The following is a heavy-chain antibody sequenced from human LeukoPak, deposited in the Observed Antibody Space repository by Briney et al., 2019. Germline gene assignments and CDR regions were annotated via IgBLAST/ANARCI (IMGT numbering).Heavy chain of an antibody. CDR2: ISAYNGNT. CDR3: ARDCVGGLLRYFDWQTPSMNWFDP. D-gene: IGHD3-9*01. J-gene: IGHJ5*02. Sequence: ASVKVSCKTSGYTFTGYYIHWVRQAPGQGLEWMGWISAYNGNTNYAQKLQGRVTMTTDTSTSTAYMELRSLRSDDTAVYYCARDCVGGLLRYFDWQTPSMNWFDPWGQGTLVTVSS. CDR1: GYTFTGYY. V-gene: IGHV1-18*04.